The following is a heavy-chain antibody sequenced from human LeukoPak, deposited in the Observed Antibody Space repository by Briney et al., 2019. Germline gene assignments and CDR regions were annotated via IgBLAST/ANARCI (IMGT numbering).Heavy chain of an antibody. D-gene: IGHD3-22*01. J-gene: IGHJ3*02. Sequence: PGGPLRLSCAASGFTFSSYSMNWVRQAPGEGLEWVGRIKSKSDGGTTDYAAPVKGRFTISRDDSTNTLFLQMNRLKTEDTALYFCVTVDSSGSYGGALDIWGQGTMVTVSS. CDR2: IKSKSDGGTT. CDR1: GFTFSSYS. CDR3: VTVDSSGSYGGALDI. V-gene: IGHV3-15*01.